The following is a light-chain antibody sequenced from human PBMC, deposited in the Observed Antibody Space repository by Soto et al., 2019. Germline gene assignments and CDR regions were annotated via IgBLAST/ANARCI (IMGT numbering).Light chain of an antibody. CDR3: QQYGSSLWT. J-gene: IGKJ1*01. CDR2: GAS. Sequence: IVLTQSPGTLSLTQGERATLSCRASQSVSSNYLAWYQQKPGQAPRLLIYGASRRPTGIPDRFSGSGSGTDFTLTISRLEPEDFAVYYCQQYGSSLWTFGQGTKVEIK. V-gene: IGKV3-20*01. CDR1: QSVSSNY.